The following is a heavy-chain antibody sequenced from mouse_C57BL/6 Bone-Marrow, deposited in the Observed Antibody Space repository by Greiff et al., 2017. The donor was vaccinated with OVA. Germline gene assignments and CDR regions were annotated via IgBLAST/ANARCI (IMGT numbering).Heavy chain of an antibody. CDR2: IWWDDDK. V-gene: IGHV8-8*01. CDR3: ARETVVYYYYAMDY. D-gene: IGHD1-1*01. J-gene: IGHJ4*01. Sequence: QVQLKESGPGILQPSQTLSLTCSFSGFSLSTFGMGVGWIRQPSGKGLEWLAHIWWDDDKYYNTALKSRLTISKDTPKNQVFLKIANVDTAETATYYCARETVVYYYYAMDYWGQGNSVTVSS. CDR1: GFSLSTFGMG.